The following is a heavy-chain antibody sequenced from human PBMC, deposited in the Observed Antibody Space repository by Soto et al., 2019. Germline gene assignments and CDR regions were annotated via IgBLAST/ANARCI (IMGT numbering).Heavy chain of an antibody. CDR1: GFAFIDAW. CDR2: IKDKTVGGTT. D-gene: IGHD3-3*01. CDR3: TTFADYDGFDY. V-gene: IGHV3-15*07. J-gene: IGHJ4*02. Sequence: EVQLVESGGGLVKPGGSLTLSCAASGFAFIDAWMNWVRQAPGKGLEWVGRIKDKTVGGTTDYAAPVKGRFTISRDDSKNTVYPQLNSLKTEDTAVYYCTTFADYDGFDYWGQGTLLTVSS.